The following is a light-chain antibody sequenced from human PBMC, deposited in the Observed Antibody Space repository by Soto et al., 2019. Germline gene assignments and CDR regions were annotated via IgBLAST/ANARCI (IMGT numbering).Light chain of an antibody. V-gene: IGLV1-51*01. CDR2: DNN. CDR3: GTWDSSLSAYV. Sequence: QCVLTQPPSGSAAPGQKVTISCSGCSSSIGNNYVSWYQLLPGTAPKVLISDNNKRPSGIPDRFSGSKSGTSATLGITGLQTGDEADYYCGTWDSSLSAYVFGTGTKVTVL. J-gene: IGLJ1*01. CDR1: SSSIGNNY.